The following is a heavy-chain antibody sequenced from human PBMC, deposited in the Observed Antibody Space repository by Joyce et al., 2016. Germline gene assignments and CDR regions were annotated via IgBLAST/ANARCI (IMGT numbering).Heavy chain of an antibody. Sequence: QLQLQESGPGLVKLSETLSLTCTVSGGSISSSTYYWGWIRQPPGKGLECIGSIYYSGSTCYNPSLKSRVTISVDTAKNQFSLKLTSLTAADTAVFYCATWRGSFPFFDYWGQGTLVTVSS. CDR3: ATWRGSFPFFDY. CDR2: IYYSGST. V-gene: IGHV4-39*07. D-gene: IGHD1-26*01. J-gene: IGHJ4*02. CDR1: GGSISSSTYY.